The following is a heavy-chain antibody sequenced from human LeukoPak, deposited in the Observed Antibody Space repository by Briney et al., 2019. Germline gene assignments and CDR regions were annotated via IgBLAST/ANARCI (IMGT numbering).Heavy chain of an antibody. D-gene: IGHD6-13*01. Sequence: GASVKVSCKASGGTFTSYDINWVRQATGQGLEWMGWMNPNSGNTGYAQKFQGRVTMTRNTSISTAYMELSSLRSEDTAVSYCARGRPRKALGIRIAAAGLPDYWGQGTLVTVSS. CDR2: MNPNSGNT. CDR3: ARGRPRKALGIRIAAAGLPDY. CDR1: GGTFTSYD. J-gene: IGHJ4*02. V-gene: IGHV1-8*01.